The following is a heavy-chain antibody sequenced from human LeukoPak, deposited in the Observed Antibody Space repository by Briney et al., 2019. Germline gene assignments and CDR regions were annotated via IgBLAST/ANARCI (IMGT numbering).Heavy chain of an antibody. Sequence: SETLSLTCTVSGGSISSYYWSWIRQPPGKGLEWIGYIYYSGSTNYNPSLESRVTISVDTSKNQFSLKLSSVTAADTAVYYCARDCSGGSCRFDYWGQGTLVTVSS. CDR2: IYYSGST. CDR3: ARDCSGGSCRFDY. J-gene: IGHJ4*02. D-gene: IGHD2-15*01. CDR1: GGSISSYY. V-gene: IGHV4-59*01.